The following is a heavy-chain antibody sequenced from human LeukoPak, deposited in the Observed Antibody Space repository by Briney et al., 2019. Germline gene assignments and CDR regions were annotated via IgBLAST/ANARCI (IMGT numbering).Heavy chain of an antibody. V-gene: IGHV4-59*08. CDR3: ASEYCSGNSCFSDN. CDR1: GGSISSYY. D-gene: IGHD2-15*01. Sequence: SETLSLTCTVSGGSISSYYWSWIRQPPGKGLEWIGYIYYSGSTNYNPSLKSRVTISVDTSKNQFSLKLSSVTAADTAVYYCASEYCSGNSCFSDNWGLGTLVTVSS. CDR2: IYYSGST. J-gene: IGHJ4*02.